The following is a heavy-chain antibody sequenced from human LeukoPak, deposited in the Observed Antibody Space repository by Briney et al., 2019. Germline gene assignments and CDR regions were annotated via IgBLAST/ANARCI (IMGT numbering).Heavy chain of an antibody. CDR2: IYHSGST. CDR1: AGSISSSNW. Sequence: SETLSLTCAVSAGSISSSNWWSWVRQPPGKGLEWIGEIYHSGSTNYSPSLKSRGTISVDKSKNQFSLKLSSVTAADTAVYYCARGYRERNYYSYYMDVWGKGTTVTVSS. D-gene: IGHD1-1*01. CDR3: ARGYRERNYYSYYMDV. V-gene: IGHV4-4*02. J-gene: IGHJ6*03.